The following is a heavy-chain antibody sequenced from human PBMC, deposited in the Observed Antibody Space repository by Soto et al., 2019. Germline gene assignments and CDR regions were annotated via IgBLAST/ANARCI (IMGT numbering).Heavy chain of an antibody. Sequence: ESGGGVVQPGRSLRLSCAASGFTFSSYGMHWVRQAPGKGLEWVAVRSYDGSNKYYADSVNGRFTISRDNSKNTLYLQMNSLRAEDTAVYYCAKAGPLDYGMDVWGQGTTVTVSS. D-gene: IGHD2-8*02. J-gene: IGHJ6*02. CDR3: AKAGPLDYGMDV. CDR2: RSYDGSNK. V-gene: IGHV3-30*18. CDR1: GFTFSSYG.